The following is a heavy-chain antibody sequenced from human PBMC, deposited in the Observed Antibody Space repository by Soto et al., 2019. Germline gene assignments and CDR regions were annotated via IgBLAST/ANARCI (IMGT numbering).Heavy chain of an antibody. V-gene: IGHV3-21*01. D-gene: IGHD6-13*01. CDR2: ISSNSAYI. CDR1: GFTFRSFT. Sequence: GGSLRLSCAASGFTFRSFTMNWVRQAAGKGLEGVSTISSNSAYIYYTDALRGRFTISRDNAKNSLHLQMNSLRAEDTAVYYCTRDASRDSSARGWFDPWGPGPLVTVSS. CDR3: TRDASRDSSARGWFDP. J-gene: IGHJ5*02.